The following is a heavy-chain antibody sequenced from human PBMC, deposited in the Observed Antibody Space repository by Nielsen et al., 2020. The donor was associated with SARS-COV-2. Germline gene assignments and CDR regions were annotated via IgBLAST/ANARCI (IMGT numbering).Heavy chain of an antibody. CDR2: IKQDGSEK. Sequence: GESLKISCAASGFTFSSYWMSWVRQAPGKGLEWVANIKQDGSEKYYVDSVKGRFTISRDNAKNSLYLLMNSLRAEDTAVYYCASLGAGIDYWGQGTLVTVSS. CDR3: ASLGAGIDY. J-gene: IGHJ4*02. V-gene: IGHV3-7*01. CDR1: GFTFSSYW. D-gene: IGHD1-26*01.